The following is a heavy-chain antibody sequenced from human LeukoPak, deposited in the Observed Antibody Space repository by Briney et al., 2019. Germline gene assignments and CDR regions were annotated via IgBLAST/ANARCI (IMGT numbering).Heavy chain of an antibody. V-gene: IGHV1-18*01. CDR3: ARDGDILTGYQRWDY. J-gene: IGHJ4*02. Sequence: ASVKVSCKASGYTFTSYGISWVQQAPGQGLEWMGWISAYNGNTNYAQKLQGRVTMTTDTSTSTAYMELRSLRSDDTAVYYCARDGDILTGYQRWDYWGQGPWSPSPQ. CDR2: ISAYNGNT. D-gene: IGHD3-9*01. CDR1: GYTFTSYG.